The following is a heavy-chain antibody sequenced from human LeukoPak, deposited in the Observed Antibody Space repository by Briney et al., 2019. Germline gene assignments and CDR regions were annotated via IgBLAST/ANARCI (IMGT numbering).Heavy chain of an antibody. V-gene: IGHV1-2*02. CDR1: GYTFTGYY. Sequence: ASVKVSCKASGYTFTGYYMHWVRQAPGQGLEWMGWINPNSGGTIYAQKFQGRVTMTENTSTDTAYMELSSLRSDDTAVYYCAILLEDYAFSTGSAKDYWGQGTLVTVSS. J-gene: IGHJ4*02. D-gene: IGHD3-3*01. CDR2: INPNSGGT. CDR3: AILLEDYAFSTGSAKDY.